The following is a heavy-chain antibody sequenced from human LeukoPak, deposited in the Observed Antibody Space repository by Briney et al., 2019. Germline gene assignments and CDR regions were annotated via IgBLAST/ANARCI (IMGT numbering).Heavy chain of an antibody. Sequence: ASVKVSCKATGYTFTGYYMHWVRQAPGQGLEWMGWINPNSGGTNYAQKFQGRVTMTRDTSISTAYMELSRLRSDDTAVYYCARSGATDTEGVDYWGQGTLVTVSS. CDR3: ARSGATDTEGVDY. D-gene: IGHD1-26*01. CDR1: GYTFTGYY. CDR2: INPNSGGT. J-gene: IGHJ4*02. V-gene: IGHV1-2*02.